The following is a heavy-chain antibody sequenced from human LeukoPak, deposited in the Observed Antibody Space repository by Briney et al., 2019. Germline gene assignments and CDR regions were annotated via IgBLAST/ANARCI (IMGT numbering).Heavy chain of an antibody. D-gene: IGHD3-10*01. V-gene: IGHV1-18*01. CDR1: GYTFTSYG. CDR3: ARLSNYYGSGSYFSFFDY. J-gene: IGHJ4*02. Sequence: GASVKVSCKASGYTFTSYGISWVRQAPGQGLEWMGWISAYNGNTNYARKLQGRVTMTTDTSTSTAYMELRSLRSDDTAVYYCARLSNYYGSGSYFSFFDYWGQGTLVTVSS. CDR2: ISAYNGNT.